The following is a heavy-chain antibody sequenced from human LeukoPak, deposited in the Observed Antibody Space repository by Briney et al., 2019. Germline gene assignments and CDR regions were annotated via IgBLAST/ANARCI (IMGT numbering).Heavy chain of an antibody. CDR2: ISSSSSYI. Sequence: GGSLRLSCAASGFTFSSYSMNWVRQAPGKGLEWVSSISSSSSYIYYADSVKGRFTISRDNAKKLLYLQMNSLRAEDTAVYYCARGDPDISFAVAGEAFDIWGQGTMVTVSS. J-gene: IGHJ3*02. CDR3: ARGDPDISFAVAGEAFDI. CDR1: GFTFSSYS. V-gene: IGHV3-21*01. D-gene: IGHD6-19*01.